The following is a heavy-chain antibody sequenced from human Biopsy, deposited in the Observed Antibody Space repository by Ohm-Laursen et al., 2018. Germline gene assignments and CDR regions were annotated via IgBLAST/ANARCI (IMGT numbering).Heavy chain of an antibody. D-gene: IGHD6-19*01. CDR3: ARNTGWYGDLYYFDY. V-gene: IGHV1-46*01. Sequence: GSSVKVSCKASGYSFTSYCMHWVRQAPGQGLEWMGMINPSGSTTSYPQIFQGRVTMTRDTSKSTVYMELSSLRSADTAVYFCARNTGWYGDLYYFDYWGQGTLVTVSP. J-gene: IGHJ4*02. CDR2: INPSGSTT. CDR1: GYSFTSYC.